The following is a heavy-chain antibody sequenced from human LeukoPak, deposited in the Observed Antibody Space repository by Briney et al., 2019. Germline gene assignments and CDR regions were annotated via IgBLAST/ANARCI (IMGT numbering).Heavy chain of an antibody. J-gene: IGHJ4*02. CDR3: VKALGRIIFHYFDY. D-gene: IGHD2-21*01. CDR1: GFTFSSYA. V-gene: IGHV3-64D*06. Sequence: PGGSLRLSCSASGFTFSSYAMHWVRQAPGEGLEYVSAISSNGGSTYYADSVKGRFTISRDNSKNTLYLQMSSLRAEDTAVYYCVKALGRIIFHYFDYWGQGTLVTVSS. CDR2: ISSNGGST.